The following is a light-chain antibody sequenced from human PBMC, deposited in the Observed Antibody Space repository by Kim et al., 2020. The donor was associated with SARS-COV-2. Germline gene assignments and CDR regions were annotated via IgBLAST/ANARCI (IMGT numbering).Light chain of an antibody. CDR1: KLGYKY. V-gene: IGLV3-1*01. CDR3: QAWDSSTALVV. CDR2: QDS. J-gene: IGLJ2*01. Sequence: SYELTQPPSVSVSPGQTASITCSGDKLGYKYACWYQQKPGQSPVLVIYQDSKRPSGIPERFSGSNSGNTATLTISGTQAMDEADYYCQAWDSSTALVVFGGGTQLTGL.